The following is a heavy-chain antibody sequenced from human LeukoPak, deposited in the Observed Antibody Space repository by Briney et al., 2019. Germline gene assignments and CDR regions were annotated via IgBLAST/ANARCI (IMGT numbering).Heavy chain of an antibody. D-gene: IGHD5-18*01. J-gene: IGHJ4*02. CDR1: GYSISSNYY. V-gene: IGHV4-61*01. Sequence: PSETLSLTCAVSGYSISSNYYWSWIRQPPGKGLEWIGYIYYSGSTNYNPSLKSRVTISVDTSKHQFSLKLSSVTAADTAVYYCARGGYSYEARYYFDYWGQGTLVTVSS. CDR3: ARGGYSYEARYYFDY. CDR2: IYYSGST.